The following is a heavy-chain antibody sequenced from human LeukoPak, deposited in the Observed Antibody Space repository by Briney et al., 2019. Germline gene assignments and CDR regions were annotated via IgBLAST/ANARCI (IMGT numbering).Heavy chain of an antibody. J-gene: IGHJ4*02. Sequence: PGGSLRLSCAASGFTFSTYGMHWVRQAPGKGLEWVAFIRYDGSNKYYADSVKGRLTISRDNSKNTLYLQMNNLRAEDTAVYYCAKDHYYYGSGSYYLFNFWGQGALVTVSS. D-gene: IGHD3-10*01. CDR3: AKDHYYYGSGSYYLFNF. CDR2: IRYDGSNK. V-gene: IGHV3-30*02. CDR1: GFTFSTYG.